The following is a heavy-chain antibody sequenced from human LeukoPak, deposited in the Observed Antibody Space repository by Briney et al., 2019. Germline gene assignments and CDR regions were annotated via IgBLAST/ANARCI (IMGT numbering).Heavy chain of an antibody. CDR1: GGTFSSYA. CDR2: ITPILGIA. Sequence: ASVKVSCKASGGTFSSYAISWVRQAPGQGLEWMGRITPILGIANYAQKFQGRVTITADKSTSTAYMELSSLRSEDTAVYYCARSSGTATADYWGQGTLVTVSS. D-gene: IGHD2-15*01. V-gene: IGHV1-69*04. CDR3: ARSSGTATADY. J-gene: IGHJ4*02.